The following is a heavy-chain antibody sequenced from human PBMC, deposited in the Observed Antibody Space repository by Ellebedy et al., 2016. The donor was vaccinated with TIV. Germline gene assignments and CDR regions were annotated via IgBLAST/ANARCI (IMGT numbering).Heavy chain of an antibody. J-gene: IGHJ4*02. CDR1: GFTFRDFA. V-gene: IGHV3-23*01. Sequence: PGGSLRLSCAASGFTFRDFAMSWVRQAPGKGLEWVSAIGGRGSRAYYADSVNGRFTISRDNPRSMMYLQMNSLRTEDTAVYYFVKVTALYSSSWYFAEWGQGTLVTVSS. CDR3: VKVTALYSSSWYFAE. CDR2: IGGRGSRA. D-gene: IGHD6-13*01.